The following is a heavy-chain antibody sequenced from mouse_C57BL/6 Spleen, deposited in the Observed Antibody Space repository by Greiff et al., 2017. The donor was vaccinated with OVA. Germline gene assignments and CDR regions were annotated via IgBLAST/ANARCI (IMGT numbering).Heavy chain of an antibody. CDR2: ISSGGSYT. J-gene: IGHJ4*01. Sequence: EVQLVESGGDLVKPGGSLKLSCAASGFTFSSYGMSWVRQTPDKRLEWVATISSGGSYTYYPDSVKGRFTISRDNAKNTLYLQMSSLKSEDTAMYYCAGWNDYDGDYAMDYWGQGTSVTVSS. CDR3: AGWNDYDGDYAMDY. D-gene: IGHD2-4*01. CDR1: GFTFSSYG. V-gene: IGHV5-6*01.